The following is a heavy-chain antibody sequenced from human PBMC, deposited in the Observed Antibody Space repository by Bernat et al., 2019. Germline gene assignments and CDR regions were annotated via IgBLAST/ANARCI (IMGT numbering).Heavy chain of an antibody. Sequence: QLQLQESGPGLVKPSETLSLTCTVSGGSISSSSYYWGWIRQPPGKGLEWIGSISYSGSTYYNPFLKSRVTISVDTSKNQFSLKLSSVTAADTAVYYCARHPAGYGDPYYYFDYWGQGTLVTVSS. D-gene: IGHD4-17*01. CDR3: ARHPAGYGDPYYYFDY. CDR1: GGSISSSSYY. V-gene: IGHV4-39*01. CDR2: ISYSGST. J-gene: IGHJ4*02.